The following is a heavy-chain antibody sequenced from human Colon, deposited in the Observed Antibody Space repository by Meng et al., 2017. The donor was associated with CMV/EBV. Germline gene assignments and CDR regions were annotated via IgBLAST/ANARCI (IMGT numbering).Heavy chain of an antibody. V-gene: IGHV4-59*01. J-gene: IGHJ4*02. CDR1: GAPMTSYY. CDR3: VRGRSHGEVDY. Sequence: SETLPPTCTVSGAPMTSYYLNWSRQPPGKGLEWIGNIFYSGTTNYNPALKSRVIISGDRSKNQCAQNLRSVTAADTAMYYCVRGRSHGEVDYWGQGTLVTVSS. D-gene: IGHD4-17*01. CDR2: IFYSGTT.